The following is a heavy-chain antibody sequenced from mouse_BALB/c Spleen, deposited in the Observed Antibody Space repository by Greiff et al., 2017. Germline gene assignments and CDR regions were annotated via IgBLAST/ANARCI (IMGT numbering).Heavy chain of an antibody. CDR1: GYTFSSYW. Sequence: QVQLKESGAELMKPGASVKISCKATGYTFSSYWIEWVKQRPGHGLEWIGEILPGSGSTNYNEKFEGKATFTADTSSNTAYMQLSSLTSEDSAVYYCASWELLRDDYYAMDYWGQGTSVTVSS. D-gene: IGHD2-12*01. V-gene: IGHV1-9*01. CDR2: ILPGSGST. CDR3: ASWELLRDDYYAMDY. J-gene: IGHJ4*01.